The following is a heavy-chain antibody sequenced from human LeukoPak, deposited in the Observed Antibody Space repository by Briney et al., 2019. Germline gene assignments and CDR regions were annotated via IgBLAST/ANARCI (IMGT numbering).Heavy chain of an antibody. D-gene: IGHD1-26*01. CDR1: GGSISSSSYY. CDR3: ARRRIVGATPMPRFWSDP. V-gene: IGHV4-39*01. Sequence: PSETLSLTCTVSGGSISSSSYYWGWIRQPPGKGLEWIGSIYYSGSTYYNPSLKSRVTISVDTSKNQFSLKLSSVTAADTAVYYCARRRIVGATPMPRFWSDPWGQGTLVTVSS. J-gene: IGHJ5*02. CDR2: IYYSGST.